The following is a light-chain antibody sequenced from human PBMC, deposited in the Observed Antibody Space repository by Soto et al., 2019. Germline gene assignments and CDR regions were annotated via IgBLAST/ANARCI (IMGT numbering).Light chain of an antibody. CDR3: QQYGSSRLT. J-gene: IGKJ4*01. Sequence: EVMVSQSACTLSLSPGERATLSCRASQGVSSYLAWYQQKPGQAPRLLIYDASKRATGIPARFSGSGSGTDFTLTISRLEPEDFAVYYCQQYGSSRLTFGGGTKV. CDR1: QGVSSY. CDR2: DAS. V-gene: IGKV3-20*01.